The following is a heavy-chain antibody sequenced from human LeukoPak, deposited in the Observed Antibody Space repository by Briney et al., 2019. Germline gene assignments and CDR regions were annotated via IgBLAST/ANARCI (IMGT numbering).Heavy chain of an antibody. Sequence: GGSLRLSCAASGFTFSSYAMGWVRQAPGKGLEWVSAISGSGGSTYYADSVKGRFTISRDNSKNTLYLQMNSLRAEDTAVYYCAKGWCDSSGYYSYYFDYWGQGALVTVSS. V-gene: IGHV3-23*01. CDR2: ISGSGGST. CDR1: GFTFSSYA. CDR3: AKGWCDSSGYYSYYFDY. J-gene: IGHJ4*02. D-gene: IGHD3-22*01.